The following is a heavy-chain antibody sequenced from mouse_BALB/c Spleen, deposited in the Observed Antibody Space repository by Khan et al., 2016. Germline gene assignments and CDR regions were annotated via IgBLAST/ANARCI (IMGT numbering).Heavy chain of an antibody. D-gene: IGHD1-1*01. Sequence: QIQLVQSGPELKRPGKTVKISCKASGYTFTNYGINWVKQAPGKGLQWMGWINTYSGESTYADDFKGRFAFSLETSANTAYLQINNLKNEDTATYFCARYRYYYGSSRYFDVWGAGTTVTVSS. CDR2: INTYSGES. CDR3: ARYRYYYGSSRYFDV. V-gene: IGHV9-3-1*01. J-gene: IGHJ1*01. CDR1: GYTFTNYG.